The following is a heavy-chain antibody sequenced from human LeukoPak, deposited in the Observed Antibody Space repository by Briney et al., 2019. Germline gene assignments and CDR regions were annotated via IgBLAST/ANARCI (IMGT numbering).Heavy chain of an antibody. CDR2: INPSGGST. CDR1: GYTFTRYH. D-gene: IGHD4-17*01. CDR3: ARYGHSPYFDN. V-gene: IGHV1-46*01. J-gene: IGHJ4*02. Sequence: EASVKVSCKASGYTFTRYHIHWVRQAPGQGLEWVGIINPSGGSTSNAQNFQGRGTMTRDMSTSTVYLELSSLRSEDTAVYYCARYGHSPYFDNWGQGTLVTVSS.